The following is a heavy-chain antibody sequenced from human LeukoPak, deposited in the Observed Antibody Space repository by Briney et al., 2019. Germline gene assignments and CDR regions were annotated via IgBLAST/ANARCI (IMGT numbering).Heavy chain of an antibody. J-gene: IGHJ4*02. CDR3: ATDLPTGFGSSDY. Sequence: ASVKVSCKASGNTFTNDYMHWVRQAPGQGREWMGLINPSGKNTIYAQKFQGRITVTRDTSTTTVYMELSRLTSEDTAMYYCATDLPTGFGSSDYWGQGTLVTVSS. D-gene: IGHD3-10*01. CDR2: INPSGKNT. CDR1: GNTFTNDY. V-gene: IGHV1-46*01.